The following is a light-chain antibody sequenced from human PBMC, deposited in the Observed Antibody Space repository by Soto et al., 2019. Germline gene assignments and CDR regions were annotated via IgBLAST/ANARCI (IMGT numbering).Light chain of an antibody. J-gene: IGKJ1*01. CDR3: QQYNNWPPWT. CDR1: QSVSSY. Sequence: EIVLTQSPGTLSFSPGERATLSSRASQSVSSYLAWYQQKPGQAPRLLIYAASTRATGIPARFSGSGSGTEFTLTISSLQSEDFAVYYCQQYNNWPPWTFGQGTKVDI. V-gene: IGKV3-15*01. CDR2: AAS.